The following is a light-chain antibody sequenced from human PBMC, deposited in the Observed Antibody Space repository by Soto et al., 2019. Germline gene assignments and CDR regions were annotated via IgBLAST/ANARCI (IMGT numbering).Light chain of an antibody. CDR3: GTWDSSLSAYV. CDR1: SSNIGNNY. V-gene: IGLV1-51*01. Sequence: QSVLTQPPSVSAAPGQKVTISCSGSSSNIGNNYVSWYQQLPGTAPKLLIYDDDKRPSGIPDRFSGSKSGTSATLGITELQTGDEADYDCGTWDSSLSAYVFGTGTKVTVL. J-gene: IGLJ1*01. CDR2: DDD.